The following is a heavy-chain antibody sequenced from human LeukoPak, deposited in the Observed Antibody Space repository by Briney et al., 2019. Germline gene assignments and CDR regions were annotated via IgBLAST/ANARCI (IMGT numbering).Heavy chain of an antibody. D-gene: IGHD4-17*01. CDR1: RFTFSSYG. CDR2: IRYDGRNK. CDR3: XXXXXPTVTTPGHTYFDY. V-gene: IGHV3-30*02. Sequence: GGSLRLSCAASRFTFSSYGMHWVRQAPGKGLEWVAFIRYDGRNKYYADSVKGRFTISRDNSQNARYLQMNSLRNEDTAVYYXXXXXXPTVTTPGHTYFDYWGQGTLVTVSS. J-gene: IGHJ4*02.